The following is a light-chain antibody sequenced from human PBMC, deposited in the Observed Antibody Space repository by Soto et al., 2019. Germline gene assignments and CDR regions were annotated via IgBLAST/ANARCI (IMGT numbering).Light chain of an antibody. CDR1: SSDVGAYNF. CDR3: SSFTRSSTYV. J-gene: IGLJ1*01. CDR2: EVN. Sequence: QSALTQPASVSGSPGQSITISCTGTSSDVGAYNFVSWYQQYPGKAPKVMIYEVNNRPSGVSNRFFGSKSGNTASLTISGLQAEDEADYYCSSFTRSSTYVFGSGTKLTVL. V-gene: IGLV2-14*01.